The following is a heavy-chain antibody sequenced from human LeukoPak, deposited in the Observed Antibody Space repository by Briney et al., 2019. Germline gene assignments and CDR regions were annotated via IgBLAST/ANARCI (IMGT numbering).Heavy chain of an antibody. V-gene: IGHV3-7*03. J-gene: IGHJ4*02. CDR1: GFTFSSYW. Sequence: PGRSLRLSCAAPGFTFSSYWMSWFRQAPGKGLEWVANIKEDGSERFHVDSVKGRFTISKDNAKNSLYLQMNSLRAEDTAVYYCARGAYQLEHWGQGALVTVSS. D-gene: IGHD2-2*01. CDR2: IKEDGSER. CDR3: ARGAYQLEH.